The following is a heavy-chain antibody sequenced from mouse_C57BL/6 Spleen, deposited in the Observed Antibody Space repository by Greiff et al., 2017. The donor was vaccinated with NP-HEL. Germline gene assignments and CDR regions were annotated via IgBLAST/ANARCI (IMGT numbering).Heavy chain of an antibody. D-gene: IGHD2-1*01. CDR2: IHPNSGST. Sequence: VQLQQSGAELVKPGASVKLSCKASGYTFTSYWMHWVKQRPGQGLEWIGMIHPNSGSTNYNEKFKSKATLTVDKSSSTAYMQLSSLTSEDSAVYYCASSIYYGNSYYFDYWGQGTTLTVSS. J-gene: IGHJ2*01. V-gene: IGHV1-64*01. CDR1: GYTFTSYW. CDR3: ASSIYYGNSYYFDY.